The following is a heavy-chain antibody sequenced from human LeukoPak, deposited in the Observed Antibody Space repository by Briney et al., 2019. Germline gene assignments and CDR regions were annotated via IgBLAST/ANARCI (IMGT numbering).Heavy chain of an antibody. J-gene: IGHJ1*01. CDR1: GGTFSSYA. CDR2: IIPIFGTA. D-gene: IGHD3-22*01. V-gene: IGHV1-69*06. CDR3: ARNYYYDSSGYYQRVEYFQH. Sequence: GASVKVSCKASGGTFSSYAISWVRQAPGQGLEWMGGIIPIFGTANYAQKFQGRVTITADKSTSTAYMELSSLRSDDTAVYYCARNYYYDSSGYYQRVEYFQHWGQGTLVTVSS.